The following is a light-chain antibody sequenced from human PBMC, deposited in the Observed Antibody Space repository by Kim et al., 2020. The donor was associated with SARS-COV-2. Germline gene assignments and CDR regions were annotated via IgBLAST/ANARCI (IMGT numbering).Light chain of an antibody. J-gene: IGLJ2*01. CDR2: NIS. CDR1: SNDVGGYNY. V-gene: IGLV2-14*01. CDR3: ASYTEITTGI. Sequence: QSALTQPASVSGSPGQSITISCTGTSNDVGGYNYVSWYQQHPDKPPHLIIYNISRRPSGVSNRSSGSKSGNTASLTTARLQGEDEADYFCASYTEITTGIFGGGTRVTVL.